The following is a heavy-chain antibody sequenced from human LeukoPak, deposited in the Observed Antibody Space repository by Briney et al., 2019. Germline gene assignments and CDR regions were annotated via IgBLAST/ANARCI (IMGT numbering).Heavy chain of an antibody. Sequence: PGGSLRLSCAASGFTFSSYSMNWVRQAPGKGLEWASSISSSSSYIYYADSVKGRFTISRDNAKNSLYLQMNSLRAEDTAVYYCARDDVAARPGLFDYWGQGTLVTVSS. V-gene: IGHV3-21*01. CDR3: ARDDVAARPGLFDY. CDR1: GFTFSSYS. J-gene: IGHJ4*02. CDR2: ISSSSSYI. D-gene: IGHD6-6*01.